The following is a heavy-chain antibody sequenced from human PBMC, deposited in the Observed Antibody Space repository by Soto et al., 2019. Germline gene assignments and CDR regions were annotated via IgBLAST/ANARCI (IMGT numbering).Heavy chain of an antibody. CDR1: GFTFSTYW. J-gene: IGHJ4*02. CDR2: IKQDGREK. Sequence: EVQLVESGGGLVQPGGSLRLSCAASGFTFSTYWMGWVRRAPGKGLERVANIKQDGREKYYVDSVKGRCTISRDNAKNSLYLQMNSLRAEDTAVYYCARWDWGGYYFDYWGQGTLVTVSS. D-gene: IGHD7-27*01. V-gene: IGHV3-7*01. CDR3: ARWDWGGYYFDY.